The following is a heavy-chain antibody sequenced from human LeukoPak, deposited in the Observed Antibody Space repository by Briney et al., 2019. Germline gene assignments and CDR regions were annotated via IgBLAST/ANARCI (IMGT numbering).Heavy chain of an antibody. CDR2: IDSRGST. Sequence: PSQTLSLTCTVSGGSISSGTNFWPWIRQPAGKGLEWIGRIDSRGSTYYNPSLRSRFTISLDTSKNQFSLTLSSVTAADTAVYYCARAGPSRSGYYLNWFDPWGQGTLVTVSS. CDR1: GGSISSGTNF. CDR3: ARAGPSRSGYYLNWFDP. V-gene: IGHV4-61*02. J-gene: IGHJ5*02. D-gene: IGHD3-22*01.